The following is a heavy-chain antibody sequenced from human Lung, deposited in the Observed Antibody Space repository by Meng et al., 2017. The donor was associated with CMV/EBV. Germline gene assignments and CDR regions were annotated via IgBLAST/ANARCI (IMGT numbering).Heavy chain of an antibody. CDR3: ARVGTMADMFFDS. J-gene: IGHJ4*02. V-gene: IGHV4-4*02. Sequence: GDSGSGGNWWSWVRQAPGKGLEWVGEIDHSGTTNFNPSLKSRVAMSMARSKNQLFLKLNSVTAADTAVYYCARVGTMADMFFDSWGQGTLVTVSS. CDR2: IDHSGTT. D-gene: IGHD3-10*02. CDR1: GDSGSGGNW.